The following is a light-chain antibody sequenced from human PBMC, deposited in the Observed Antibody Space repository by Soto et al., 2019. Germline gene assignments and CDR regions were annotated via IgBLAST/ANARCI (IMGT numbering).Light chain of an antibody. Sequence: EIVMTQSPATLSVSPGERVTLSCGASQSISGDLAWYQQKPGQAPRLVIYGASTRATGVPARFSGSASATEFTLTISSLQSEDFAVYYCQPYNSWPHTFGLGTSIEIK. CDR1: QSISGD. CDR3: QPYNSWPHT. V-gene: IGKV3-15*01. CDR2: GAS. J-gene: IGKJ2*01.